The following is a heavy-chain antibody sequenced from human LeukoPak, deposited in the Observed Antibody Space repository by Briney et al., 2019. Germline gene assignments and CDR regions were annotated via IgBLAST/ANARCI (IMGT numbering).Heavy chain of an antibody. CDR2: IHRSGST. CDR1: LDSTTSNF. J-gene: IGHJ4*02. V-gene: IGHV4-4*02. CDR3: AREIIGGFNPGAY. D-gene: IGHD3-16*02. Sequence: SDTLSLTCTVSLDSTTSNFWSWVRQPPGKGLECIREIHRSGSTNYNPSLQRRVTISIDRPKNQIALELSSVTAADTAVYYCAREIIGGFNPGAYWGQGTLVTVSS.